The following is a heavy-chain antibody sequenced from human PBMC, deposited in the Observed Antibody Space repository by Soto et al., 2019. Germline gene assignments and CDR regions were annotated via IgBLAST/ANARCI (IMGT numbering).Heavy chain of an antibody. V-gene: IGHV4-59*08. CDR3: ARLGAYYQSLDP. J-gene: IGHJ5*02. Sequence: SETLSITPSPHFPSVQLPPRRSNRHPPGKGLEWVGYIYYGGTSSYNPSLKSRVTISLETSKSQISLRLTSVTAADTAVYYCARLGAYYQSLDPWGPGTLVTVSS. CDR1: FPSVQLPP. CDR2: IYYGGTS. D-gene: IGHD2-21*01.